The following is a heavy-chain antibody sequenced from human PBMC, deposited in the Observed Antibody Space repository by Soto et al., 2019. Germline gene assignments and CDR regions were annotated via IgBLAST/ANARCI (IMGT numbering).Heavy chain of an antibody. CDR1: GFTFSSYW. Sequence: GGSLRLSCAASGFTFSSYWMHWVRQAPGKGLVWVSRINSDGSSTSYADSVKGRFTISRDNAKNTLYLQMNSLRAEDTAVYYCASRNAPYYYDSSGYYDFGYWGQGTLVTVSS. D-gene: IGHD3-22*01. J-gene: IGHJ4*02. CDR3: ASRNAPYYYDSSGYYDFGY. CDR2: INSDGSST. V-gene: IGHV3-74*01.